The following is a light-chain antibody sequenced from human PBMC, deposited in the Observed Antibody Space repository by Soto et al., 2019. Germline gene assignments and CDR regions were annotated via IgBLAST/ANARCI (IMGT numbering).Light chain of an antibody. J-gene: IGLJ3*02. Sequence: QPVLTQPPSVSGAPGQRVTISCTGSSSNIGSGYDVHWYQQLPGTAPKLLIYGNSIRPSGVPDRFSGSKSGTSASLAITGLQAEDEADYYCQSYDSSLSGVFGGGTKLTVL. V-gene: IGLV1-40*01. CDR3: QSYDSSLSGV. CDR1: SSNIGSGYD. CDR2: GNS.